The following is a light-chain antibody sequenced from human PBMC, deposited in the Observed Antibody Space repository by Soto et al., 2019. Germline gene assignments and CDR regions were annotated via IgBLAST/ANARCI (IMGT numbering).Light chain of an antibody. CDR3: QSYDSSLSGWV. V-gene: IGLV1-40*01. CDR1: RSNIGARYD. CDR2: GNS. Sequence: QSVLTQPPSVSGAPGQRITISCTGSRSNIGARYDVHWYQQLPGTAPKLLIYGNSNRPSGVPDRFSGSRSGTSASLAITGLQAEDEADYYCQSYDSSLSGWVFGGRTKVTVL. J-gene: IGLJ3*02.